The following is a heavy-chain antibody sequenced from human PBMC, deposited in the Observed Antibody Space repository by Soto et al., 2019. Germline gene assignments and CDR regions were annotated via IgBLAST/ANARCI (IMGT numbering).Heavy chain of an antibody. J-gene: IGHJ6*02. CDR2: ISGSGGST. D-gene: IGHD4-4*01. Sequence: EVQLLESGGGLVQPGGSLRLSCAASGFTFSSYAMSWVRQAPGKGLEWVSAISGSGGSTYYADSVKGRFTISRDNSKNTLYLQKNSLRAEDTAVYYCAKDGGSNYGNYYYYYGMDVWGQGTTVTVSS. V-gene: IGHV3-23*01. CDR1: GFTFSSYA. CDR3: AKDGGSNYGNYYYYYGMDV.